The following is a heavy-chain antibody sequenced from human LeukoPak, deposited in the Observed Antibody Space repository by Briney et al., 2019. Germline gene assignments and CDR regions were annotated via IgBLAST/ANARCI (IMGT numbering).Heavy chain of an antibody. V-gene: IGHV1-2*02. Sequence: ASVKVSCKASGYTFTGYYMHWVRQAPGQGLEWMGWINPNSGGTNYAQKFQGRVTMTRDTSISTAYMELSRLRSDDTAVYYCARGYDILTGYRYFQHWGQGTLVTISS. D-gene: IGHD3-9*01. CDR2: INPNSGGT. CDR1: GYTFTGYY. J-gene: IGHJ1*01. CDR3: ARGYDILTGYRYFQH.